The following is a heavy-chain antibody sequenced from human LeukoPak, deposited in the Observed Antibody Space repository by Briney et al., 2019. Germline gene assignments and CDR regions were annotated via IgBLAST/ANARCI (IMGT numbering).Heavy chain of an antibody. CDR2: ISYDGSNK. Sequence: GGSLRLSCAASGFTFSSYAMHWVRQAPGKGLEWVAVISYDGSNKYYADSVKGRFTISRENAKSTLYLQMKTLRAEDTAVYFCAKDEYSTSPVTFDYWGQGTLVTVSS. CDR1: GFTFSSYA. D-gene: IGHD6-6*01. J-gene: IGHJ4*02. CDR3: AKDEYSTSPVTFDY. V-gene: IGHV3-30-3*01.